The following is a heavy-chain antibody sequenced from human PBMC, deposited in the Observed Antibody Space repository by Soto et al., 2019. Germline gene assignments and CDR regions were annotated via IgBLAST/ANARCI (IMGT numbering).Heavy chain of an antibody. CDR2: LSGSGGTT. CDR1: GFTFSSYA. CDR3: AKTIAVVTY. V-gene: IGHV3-23*01. J-gene: IGHJ4*02. D-gene: IGHD6-19*01. Sequence: PGGSLRLSCAASGFTFSSYAMSWVRQTPGKGLEWVSTLSGSGGTTYYADSVKGQFTISRDNSKNTLYLQMNSLRAEDTAVYYCAKTIAVVTYWGQGTLVTVSS.